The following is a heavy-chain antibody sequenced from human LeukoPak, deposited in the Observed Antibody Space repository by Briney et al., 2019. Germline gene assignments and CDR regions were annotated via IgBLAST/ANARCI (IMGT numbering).Heavy chain of an antibody. CDR3: ARAVRGYSPRSYYYGMDV. J-gene: IGHJ6*02. D-gene: IGHD5-18*01. Sequence: SETLSLTCTVSGGSISSYYWSWIRQPPGKGLEWIGEINHSGSTNYNPSLKSRVTISVDTSKNQFSLKLSSVTAADTAVYYCARAVRGYSPRSYYYGMDVWGQGTTVTVSS. CDR1: GGSISSYY. V-gene: IGHV4-34*01. CDR2: INHSGST.